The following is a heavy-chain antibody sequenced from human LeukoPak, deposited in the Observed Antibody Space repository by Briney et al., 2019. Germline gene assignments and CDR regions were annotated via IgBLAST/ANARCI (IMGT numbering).Heavy chain of an antibody. CDR3: ARTSRGYDSSGIDV. Sequence: ASVKVSCKASGYTFTSYGISWVRQAPGQGLEWMGWISAYNGNTNYAQKLQGRVTMTRDTSISTAYMELSRLRSDDTAVYYCARTSRGYDSSGIDVWGQGTTVTVSS. CDR1: GYTFTSYG. CDR2: ISAYNGNT. D-gene: IGHD5-12*01. J-gene: IGHJ6*02. V-gene: IGHV1-18*01.